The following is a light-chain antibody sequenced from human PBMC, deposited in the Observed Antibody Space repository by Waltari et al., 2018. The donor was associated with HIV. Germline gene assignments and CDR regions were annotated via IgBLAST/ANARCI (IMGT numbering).Light chain of an antibody. V-gene: IGKV3-15*01. CDR1: QSISAK. J-gene: IGKJ2*01. CDR2: EAA. Sequence: ELVMTQSPPTLSVSPGQRVPLSCRASQSISAKVAWYQQRPGQAPRLLIYEAATRPTGIPARFSGSGSGTEFTLTISSLQSEDFATYFCQQYDSGPRGITFGQGTMLEIK. CDR3: QQYDSGPRGIT.